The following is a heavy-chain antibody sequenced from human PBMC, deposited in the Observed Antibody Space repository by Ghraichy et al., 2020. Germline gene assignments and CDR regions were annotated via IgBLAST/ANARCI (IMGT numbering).Heavy chain of an antibody. J-gene: IGHJ6*02. CDR3: ARDSDYDSGTEYNGYGMDV. CDR2: ISSRGETT. V-gene: IGHV3-48*03. CDR1: GFTFSYYE. Sequence: GGSLRLSCAASGFTFSYYEMNWVRQAPGKGLEWLSYISSRGETTFYADSLKGRFTIARDNAKNSLYLLMNSLRAEDTAVYYCARDSDYDSGTEYNGYGMDVGGQGNTVTVSS. D-gene: IGHD3-10*01.